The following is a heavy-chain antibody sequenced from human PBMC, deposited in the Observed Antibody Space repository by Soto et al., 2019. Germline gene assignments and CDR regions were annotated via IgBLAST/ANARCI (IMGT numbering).Heavy chain of an antibody. Sequence: SETLSLTCPVSGGSVTTYWSWIRQPPGKGLEWIGYINYSGTTKYNSPLKSRVTISVDTSKNQFSLKLRSVTAADTAVYYCATSYCSDGVSCNWFDPWGQGILVTVSS. J-gene: IGHJ5*02. V-gene: IGHV4-59*02. CDR1: GGSVTTY. D-gene: IGHD2-8*01. CDR3: ATSYCSDGVSCNWFDP. CDR2: INYSGTT.